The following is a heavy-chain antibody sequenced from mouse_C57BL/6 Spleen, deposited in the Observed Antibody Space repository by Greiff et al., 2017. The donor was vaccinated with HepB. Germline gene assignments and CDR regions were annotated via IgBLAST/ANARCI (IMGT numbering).Heavy chain of an antibody. Sequence: VQLQQSGPELVKPGASVKISCKASGYAFSSSWMNWVKQRPGKGLEWIGRIYPGDGDTIYNGKFKGKATLTADKSSSTAYMQLSSLTSEDSAVYFCARSHSTYYAMDYWGQGTSVTVSS. D-gene: IGHD2-5*01. J-gene: IGHJ4*01. CDR1: GYAFSSSW. CDR2: IYPGDGDT. V-gene: IGHV1-82*01. CDR3: ARSHSTYYAMDY.